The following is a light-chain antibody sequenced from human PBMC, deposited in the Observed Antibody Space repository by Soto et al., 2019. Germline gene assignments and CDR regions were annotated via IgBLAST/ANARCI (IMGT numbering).Light chain of an antibody. CDR1: QTISTW. J-gene: IGKJ1*01. V-gene: IGKV1-5*01. CDR2: DAS. Sequence: DIQVTQSPPTLSASVGDRVTITCRASQTISTWMAWYQQKPGKAPKLLVDDASTVQSGVASRFSGSGSGTDSTPIISGLQPDDSATYYCQWYTNTNKPWMFGQGTKVDIK. CDR3: QWYTNTNKPWM.